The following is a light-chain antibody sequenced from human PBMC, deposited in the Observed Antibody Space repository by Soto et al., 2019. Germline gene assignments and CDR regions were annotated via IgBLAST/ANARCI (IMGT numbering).Light chain of an antibody. J-gene: IGKJ4*01. CDR1: QSVSSSY. V-gene: IGKV3-20*01. Sequence: EIVLTQSPGTLSLSPGERATLSCRASQSVSSSYLAWYQQKPGQPPRLLIYGASSRATGIPDRFSGSGSGTDFTLTISRLEPEDFAVYYCHQYGSSPLTFGGGTKGEIK. CDR2: GAS. CDR3: HQYGSSPLT.